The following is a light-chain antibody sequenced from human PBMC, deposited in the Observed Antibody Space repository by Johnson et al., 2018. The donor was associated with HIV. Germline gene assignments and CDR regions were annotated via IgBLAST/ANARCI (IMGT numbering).Light chain of an antibody. CDR3: GTWDSSLTSYV. V-gene: IGLV1-51*01. CDR2: DNN. Sequence: QSVLTQPPSVSAAPGQTVTISCSGSSSNVGSSFVSWYRQVPGTAPKLLIYDNNKRPSGIPGSFSGSKSGPSATLGITGLQTGDEADYYCGTWDSSLTSYVFGPGTKVSVL. J-gene: IGLJ1*01. CDR1: SSNVGSSF.